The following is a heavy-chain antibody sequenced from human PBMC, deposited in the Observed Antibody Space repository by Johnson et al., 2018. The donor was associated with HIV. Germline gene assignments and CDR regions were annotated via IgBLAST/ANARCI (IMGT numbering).Heavy chain of an antibody. V-gene: IGHV3-64*01. Sequence: VQLLESGGGLVQPGGSLRLSCAASGFTFSSYAMHWVRQAPGKGLEYVSAISSSGGRTYYANSVKGRFTVSRDNSKNTLYLQMGSLRAEDMAVYYCARERVYDKSALDAFDIWGQGTMVTVSS. J-gene: IGHJ3*02. CDR1: GFTFSSYA. CDR2: ISSSGGRT. CDR3: ARERVYDKSALDAFDI. D-gene: IGHD3-22*01.